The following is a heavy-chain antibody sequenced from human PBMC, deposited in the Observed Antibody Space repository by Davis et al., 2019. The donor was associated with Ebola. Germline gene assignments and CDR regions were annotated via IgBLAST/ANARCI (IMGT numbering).Heavy chain of an antibody. CDR2: ISYSSGTI. Sequence: PGGSLRLSCAASGFSFSDYSMNWVRQAPGKGLEWVSYISYSSGTIYYADSVRGRFTISRDNAKNSLYLQLNSLRDEDTAVYYCARGAPFGSQGAFGLWGQGTLVTVSS. D-gene: IGHD1-26*01. J-gene: IGHJ4*02. V-gene: IGHV3-48*02. CDR3: ARGAPFGSQGAFGL. CDR1: GFSFSDYS.